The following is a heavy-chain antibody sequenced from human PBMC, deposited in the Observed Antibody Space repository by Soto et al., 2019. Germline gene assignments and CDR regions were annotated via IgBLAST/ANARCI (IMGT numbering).Heavy chain of an antibody. CDR1: GFTFSTYA. Sequence: GGSLRLSCAASGFTFSTYAMSWVRQAPGKGLEWVSTITSGDNTYYADSVKGRFPISRDNSKNTLYLQMNSLRAEDTAIYYCVLSRVEIYSGLDHWGQGTLVTVSS. CDR3: VLSRVEIYSGLDH. V-gene: IGHV3-23*01. D-gene: IGHD3-10*02. CDR2: ITSGDNT. J-gene: IGHJ4*02.